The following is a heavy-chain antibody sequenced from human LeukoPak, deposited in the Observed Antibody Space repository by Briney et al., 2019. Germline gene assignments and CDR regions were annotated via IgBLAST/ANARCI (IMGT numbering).Heavy chain of an antibody. J-gene: IGHJ4*02. CDR3: AKWASWFGEEDFDY. D-gene: IGHD3-10*01. CDR2: ISGSGGST. V-gene: IGHV3-23*01. Sequence: GGSLRLSCAASGFTVSSNYMSWVRQAPGKGLEWVSAISGSGGSTYYADSVKGRFTISRDNSKNTLYLQMNSLRAEDTAVYYCAKWASWFGEEDFDYWGQGTLVTVSS. CDR1: GFTVSSNY.